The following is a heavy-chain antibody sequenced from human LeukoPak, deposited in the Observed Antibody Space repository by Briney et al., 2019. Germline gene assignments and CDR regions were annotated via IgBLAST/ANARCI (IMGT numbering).Heavy chain of an antibody. CDR3: ARDREVYYYDSSGSLDY. CDR1: GFTFSSYA. Sequence: GGSLRLSCAASGFTFSSYAMHWVRQAPGKGLEWVAVISYDGSNKYYADSVKGRFTISRDNSKNTLYLQMNSLRAEDTAVYYCARDREVYYYDSSGSLDYWGQGTLVTVS. D-gene: IGHD3-22*01. CDR2: ISYDGSNK. J-gene: IGHJ4*02. V-gene: IGHV3-30-3*01.